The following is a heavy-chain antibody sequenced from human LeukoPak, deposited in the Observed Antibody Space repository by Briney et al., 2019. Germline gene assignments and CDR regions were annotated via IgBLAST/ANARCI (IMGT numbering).Heavy chain of an antibody. CDR2: ISYDGSNK. D-gene: IGHD6-13*01. Sequence: PGGSLRLSCAASGFTFSSYAMHWVRQAPGKALEWVAVISYDGSNKYYADSVKGRFTISRDNSKNTLYLQMNSLRAEDTAVYYCARDHGSSWYYFDYWGQGTLVTVSS. CDR3: ARDHGSSWYYFDY. J-gene: IGHJ4*02. CDR1: GFTFSSYA. V-gene: IGHV3-30*04.